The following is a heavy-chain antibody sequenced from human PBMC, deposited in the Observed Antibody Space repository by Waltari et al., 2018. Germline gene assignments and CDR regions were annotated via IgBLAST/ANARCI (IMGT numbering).Heavy chain of an antibody. CDR1: GYSISSGYY. CDR2: IYHSGST. V-gene: IGHV4-38-2*02. CDR3: ARDELGDLDY. D-gene: IGHD3-16*01. J-gene: IGHJ4*02. Sequence: QVQLQESGPGLVKPSETLSLTCAVSGYSISSGYYWGWIRQPPGKGLEWIGSIYHSGSTYYNPSLKSRVTISVDTSKNQFSLKLSSVTAADTAVYYCARDELGDLDYWGQGTLVTVSS.